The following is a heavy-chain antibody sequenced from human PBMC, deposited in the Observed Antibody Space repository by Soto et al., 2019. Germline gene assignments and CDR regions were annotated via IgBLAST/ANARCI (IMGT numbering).Heavy chain of an antibody. D-gene: IGHD6-19*01. V-gene: IGHV3-23*01. CDR3: AKDRGGFARGWEYYDF. CDR1: GFAFSSYT. J-gene: IGHJ4*02. Sequence: GGSLRLSCAASGFAFSSYTMSWVRQTPEKGLEWVSSISASGGSTYYGDSLKGRFTISRDNSKNTLNLHIKSLGVEDSAVYHCAKDRGGFARGWEYYDFWGQGTQVTVSS. CDR2: ISASGGST.